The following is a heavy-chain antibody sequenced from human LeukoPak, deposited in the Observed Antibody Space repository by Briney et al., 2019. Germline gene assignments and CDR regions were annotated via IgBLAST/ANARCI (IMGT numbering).Heavy chain of an antibody. J-gene: IGHJ3*02. V-gene: IGHV1-69*04. D-gene: IGHD3-10*02. Sequence: SVRVSCKASGDTLTTHPISWVRQAPGQGPEWMGRITPIFNKADYTPNFQGRVSFTVDRSTSTAYMEVHSLRSEDTAMYYCAREYPQGVVRGMSSAFDIWGQGTMVTVTS. CDR1: GDTLTTHP. CDR3: AREYPQGVVRGMSSAFDI. CDR2: ITPIFNKA.